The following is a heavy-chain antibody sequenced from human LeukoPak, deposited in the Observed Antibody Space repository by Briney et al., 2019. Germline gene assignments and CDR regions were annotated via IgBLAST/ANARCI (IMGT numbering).Heavy chain of an antibody. J-gene: IGHJ4*02. Sequence: SETLSLTCTVSGGSISTYYWSWMRQPPWRGLEWIGYIYYSGSTNHNPSLQSRVTISVDTSKNQFSLKLNSVTAADTAVYYCARGGVPGGFYGSFDYWGQGTLVSVSS. D-gene: IGHD3-3*01. V-gene: IGHV4-59*01. CDR3: ARGGVPGGFYGSFDY. CDR2: IYYSGST. CDR1: GGSISTYY.